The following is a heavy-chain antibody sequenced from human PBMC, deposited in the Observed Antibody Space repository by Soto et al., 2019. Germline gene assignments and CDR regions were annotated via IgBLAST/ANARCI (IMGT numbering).Heavy chain of an antibody. CDR2: INSDGSST. Sequence: GGSLGLACAASGFTFSTYWMHWVRQAPGKGLVWVSRINSDGSSTSYADSVKGRFTISRDNAKNTLYLQMNSLRAEDTAVYYCASGCSRTSCYAAAFDIWGQATMVTVPS. CDR1: GFTFSTYW. D-gene: IGHD2-2*01. CDR3: ASGCSRTSCYAAAFDI. V-gene: IGHV3-74*01. J-gene: IGHJ3*02.